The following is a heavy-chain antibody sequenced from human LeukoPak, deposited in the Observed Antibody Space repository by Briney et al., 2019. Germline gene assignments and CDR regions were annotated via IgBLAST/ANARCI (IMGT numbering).Heavy chain of an antibody. CDR1: GASISSGNYY. Sequence: SETLSLTCSVSGASISSGNYYWGWIRQPPGKGLEWIGSMYHSGSTYYNPSLKSRVTISVDTSKNQYSLKLTSVTAADTAVYYCARDDNTNWYGQTWFDPWGQGTLVTVSS. CDR3: ARDDNTNWYGQTWFDP. J-gene: IGHJ5*02. CDR2: MYHSGST. D-gene: IGHD1-20*01. V-gene: IGHV4-39*07.